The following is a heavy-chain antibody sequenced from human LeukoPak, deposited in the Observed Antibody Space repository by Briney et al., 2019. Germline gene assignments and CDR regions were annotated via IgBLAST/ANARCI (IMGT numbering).Heavy chain of an antibody. CDR1: GGSISSYY. V-gene: IGHV4-59*01. D-gene: IGHD3-10*01. CDR2: IYYSGST. Sequence: SETLSLTCTVSGGSISSYYWSWIQQPPGKGLEWIGYIYYSGSTNYNPSLKSRVTISVDTSKNQFSLKLSSVTAADTAVYYCARVHYYGSGSYSYYYYYYMDVWGKGITVTISS. CDR3: ARVHYYGSGSYSYYYYYYMDV. J-gene: IGHJ6*03.